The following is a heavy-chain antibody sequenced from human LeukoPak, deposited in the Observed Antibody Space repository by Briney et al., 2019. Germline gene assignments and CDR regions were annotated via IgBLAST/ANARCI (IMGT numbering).Heavy chain of an antibody. CDR1: GGTFSSYA. CDR3: ARDRELLYRYENWFDP. V-gene: IGHV1-69*13. D-gene: IGHD3-3*01. J-gene: IGHJ5*02. CDR2: IIPIFGTA. Sequence: ASVKVSCKASGGTFSSYAISWVRQAPGQGLEGMGGIIPIFGTANYAQKFQGRVTITADESTSTAYMELSSLRSEDTAVYYCARDRELLYRYENWFDPWGQGTLVTVSS.